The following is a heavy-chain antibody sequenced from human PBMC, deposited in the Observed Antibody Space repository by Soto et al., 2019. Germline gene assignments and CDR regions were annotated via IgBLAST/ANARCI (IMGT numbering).Heavy chain of an antibody. Sequence: SETLSLTCTVSGGSVSSGSYYWSWIRQPPGKGLEWIGYIYYSGSTNYNPSLKSRVTISVDTSKNQFSLRLSSVTAADTAVYYCARGRRITIFGVVQTWGQGTLVTVSS. CDR3: ARGRRITIFGVVQT. CDR2: IYYSGST. CDR1: GGSVSSGSYY. D-gene: IGHD3-3*01. J-gene: IGHJ4*02. V-gene: IGHV4-61*01.